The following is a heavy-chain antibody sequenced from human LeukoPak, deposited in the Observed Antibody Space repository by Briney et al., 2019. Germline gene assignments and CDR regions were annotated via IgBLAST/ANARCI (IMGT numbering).Heavy chain of an antibody. CDR3: ARELGIAAAGGGENKRHYYYYYYMDV. Sequence: PSETLSLTCTVSGGSISSYYWSWIRQPPGKGLEWIGYIYYSGSTNYNPSLKSRVTISVDTSKNQFSLKLSSVTAADTAVYYCARELGIAAAGGGENKRHYYYYYYMDVWGKGTTVTISS. J-gene: IGHJ6*03. V-gene: IGHV4-59*01. CDR1: GGSISSYY. D-gene: IGHD6-13*01. CDR2: IYYSGST.